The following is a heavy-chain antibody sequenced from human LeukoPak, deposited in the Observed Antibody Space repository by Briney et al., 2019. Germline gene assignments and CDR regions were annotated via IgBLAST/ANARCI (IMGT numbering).Heavy chain of an antibody. V-gene: IGHV4-34*01. Sequence: PSETLSLTCAVYGGSFSGYYWSWIRQPPGKGLEWIGEINHSGSTNYNPSLKSRVTISVDTSKNQFSLKLSSVTAADTAVYYGARLLSSSWLLHSPGGRNWFDPWGQGTLVTVSS. CDR2: INHSGST. CDR1: GGSFSGYY. D-gene: IGHD6-13*01. J-gene: IGHJ5*02. CDR3: ARLLSSSWLLHSPGGRNWFDP.